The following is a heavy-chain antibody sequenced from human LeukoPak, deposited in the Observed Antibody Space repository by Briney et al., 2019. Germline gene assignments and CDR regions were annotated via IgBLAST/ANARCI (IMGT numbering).Heavy chain of an antibody. V-gene: IGHV1-24*01. CDR1: GYTLTELS. CDR2: FDPEDGET. J-gene: IGHJ3*02. Sequence: ASVKVSCKVSGYTLTELSMHWVRQAPGKGLEWMGGFDPEDGETIYAQKFQGRVTMTEDTSTDTAYMELSSVTAADTAVYYCARGISYGGNPHYAFDIWGQGTMVTVSS. CDR3: ARGISYGGNPHYAFDI. D-gene: IGHD2-15*01.